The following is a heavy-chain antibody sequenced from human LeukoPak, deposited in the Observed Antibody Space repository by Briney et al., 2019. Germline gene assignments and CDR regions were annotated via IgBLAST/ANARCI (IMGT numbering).Heavy chain of an antibody. CDR2: INGGGGNT. J-gene: IGHJ4*02. Sequence: GGSLRLSCAASGFMFNSYVMSWVRQAPGKGLEWVSAINGGGGNTYYAGSVKGRFTISRDNSENTVYLQMNNLRAEDTALYYCAGRVTGYSSGYVYWGQGTLVTVSS. CDR1: GFMFNSYV. V-gene: IGHV3-23*01. D-gene: IGHD5-18*01. CDR3: AGRVTGYSSGYVY.